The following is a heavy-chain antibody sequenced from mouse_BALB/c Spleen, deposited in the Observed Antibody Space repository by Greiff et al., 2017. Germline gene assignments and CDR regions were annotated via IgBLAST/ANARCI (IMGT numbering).Heavy chain of an antibody. Sequence: VKLVESGPGLVAPSQSLSITCTVSGFSFTSYGVHWVRQPPGKGLEWLGVIWAGGSTNYNSALMSRLSISKDNSKSQVFLKMNSLQTDDTSMYYCALHYDVYAMDDWGPGTSVTVSS. CDR2: IWAGGST. V-gene: IGHV2-9*02. CDR3: ALHYDVYAMDD. D-gene: IGHD2-4*01. CDR1: GFSFTSYG. J-gene: IGHJ4*01.